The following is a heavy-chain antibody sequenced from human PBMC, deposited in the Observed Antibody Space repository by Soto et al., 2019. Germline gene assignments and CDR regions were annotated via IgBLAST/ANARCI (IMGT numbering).Heavy chain of an antibody. J-gene: IGHJ5*02. CDR2: VYSSGST. CDR3: ARRAVVAVTGSLDNWLDP. V-gene: IGHV4-59*01. D-gene: IGHD2-21*01. Sequence: ETLSLTCTVSGDSITSYNWNWLRQPPGKALEWIGYVYSSGSTNYNPSLKSRVTISVDTSRNQFSLKVNSVTAADTAMYYCARRAVVAVTGSLDNWLDPWGQGILVTVSS. CDR1: GDSITSYN.